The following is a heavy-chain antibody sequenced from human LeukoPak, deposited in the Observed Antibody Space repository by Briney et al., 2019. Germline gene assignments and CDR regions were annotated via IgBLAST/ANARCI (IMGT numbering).Heavy chain of an antibody. CDR3: ARVGYSYGPYYYYYYMDV. CDR1: GFTFSSYW. Sequence: GGSLRLSCAASGFTFSSYWMSWVRQAPGKGLEWVANIKQDGSEKYYVDSVKGRFTISRDNAKNSLYLQMNSLRAEDTAVYYCARVGYSYGPYYYYYYMDVWGKGTTVTVSS. J-gene: IGHJ6*03. CDR2: IKQDGSEK. D-gene: IGHD5-18*01. V-gene: IGHV3-7*01.